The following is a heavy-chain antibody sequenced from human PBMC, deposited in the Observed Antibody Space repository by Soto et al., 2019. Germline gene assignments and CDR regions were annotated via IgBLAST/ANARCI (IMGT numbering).Heavy chain of an antibody. V-gene: IGHV4-59*12. Sequence: PSETLSLTCTVSGDSISNSYWSWIRQPPGKGLEWIGYIYHSGSTNYNPSLKSRVTISVDTSKNQFSLKLKSVTAADTAVYYCARDRIPAARYYHYGMDVWGQGTTVTVSS. CDR1: GDSISNSY. J-gene: IGHJ6*02. D-gene: IGHD5-18*01. CDR3: ARDRIPAARYYHYGMDV. CDR2: IYHSGST.